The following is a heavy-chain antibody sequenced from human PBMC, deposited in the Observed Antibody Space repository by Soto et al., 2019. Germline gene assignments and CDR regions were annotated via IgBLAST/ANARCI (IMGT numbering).Heavy chain of an antibody. V-gene: IGHV1-46*02. J-gene: IGHJ6*02. CDR3: ARAGGETDYYYGMDV. CDR2: INPGGGTT. D-gene: IGHD7-27*01. Sequence: QVQLVQSGAEVKKPGASVKVSCKASGFAFNNYYMHWVRQAPGHGLEWMGIINPGGGTTTYTQKFQARVNMTRDTSTSTVFMALSSLRSDDTAVYYCARAGGETDYYYGMDVWGQGTTVTVSS. CDR1: GFAFNNYY.